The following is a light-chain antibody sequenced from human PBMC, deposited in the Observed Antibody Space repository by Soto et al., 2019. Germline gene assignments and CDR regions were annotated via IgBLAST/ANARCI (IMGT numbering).Light chain of an antibody. CDR3: QQYSSYSMYT. CDR1: QSISSW. Sequence: DIQMTQSPSTLSASVGDRVTITCRASQSISSWLAWYQQKPGKAPKLLIYDASSLESGVPSRFSGSGSGTECTLTISSLQPDDFATYYCQQYSSYSMYTFGQGTKVEIK. J-gene: IGKJ2*01. V-gene: IGKV1-5*01. CDR2: DAS.